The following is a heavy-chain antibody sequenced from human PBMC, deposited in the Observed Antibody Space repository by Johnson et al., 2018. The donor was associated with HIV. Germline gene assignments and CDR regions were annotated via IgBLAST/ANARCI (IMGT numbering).Heavy chain of an antibody. CDR3: TTDVPGGPYYNAFDI. J-gene: IGHJ3*02. CDR2: LKSRTDGETA. D-gene: IGHD1-26*01. CDR1: GFTFTNAW. Sequence: VQLVESGGGLVKPGGSLRLSCAASGFTFTNAWMHWVRQAPGKGLEWVGRLKSRTDGETADYAAPVQGRFTISRADSKNTLYLQMNSLKTEDTALYYCTTDVPGGPYYNAFDIWGQGTMVTVSS. V-gene: IGHV3-15*01.